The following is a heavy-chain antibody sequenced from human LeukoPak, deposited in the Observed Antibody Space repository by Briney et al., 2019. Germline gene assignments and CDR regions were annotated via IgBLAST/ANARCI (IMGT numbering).Heavy chain of an antibody. D-gene: IGHD3-10*01. Sequence: GVSLRLSCAASRFTFSSYAMHWVRQAPGKGLEWVAVISYDGSNKYYADSVKGRFTISRDNAKNTLYLQMNSLRAEGTAVYYCARRRPGVYYMDVWGKGATVTVSS. CDR1: RFTFSSYA. V-gene: IGHV3-30*01. CDR2: ISYDGSNK. CDR3: ARRRPGVYYMDV. J-gene: IGHJ6*03.